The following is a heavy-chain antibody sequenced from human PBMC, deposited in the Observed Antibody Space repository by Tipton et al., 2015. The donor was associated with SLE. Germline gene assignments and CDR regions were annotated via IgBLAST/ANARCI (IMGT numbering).Heavy chain of an antibody. V-gene: IGHV4-59*01. CDR1: DASMSTDY. CDR2: IYYTGRT. J-gene: IGHJ4*02. Sequence: TLSLTCSVSDASMSTDYWSWVRQPPGKGLEFIGYIYYTGRTNYNPSVKSRVTISMDTSKKHFSLNLKSVTAADTAVYYCARLRGGGASLEIDSWGQGTLVTVSS. D-gene: IGHD3-10*01. CDR3: ARLRGGGASLEIDS.